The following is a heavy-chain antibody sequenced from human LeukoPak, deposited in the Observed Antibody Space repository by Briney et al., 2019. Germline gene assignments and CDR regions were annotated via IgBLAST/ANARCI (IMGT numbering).Heavy chain of an antibody. CDR1: GFTFSSYA. Sequence: GGSLRLSCAASGFTFSSYAMHWVRQAPGKGLEWVAVISYDGSNKYYADSVKGRFTISRDNSKNTLYLQMNSLRAEDTAVYYCARGTCSSTSCPLSYWGQGTLVTVSS. J-gene: IGHJ4*02. V-gene: IGHV3-30-3*01. CDR3: ARGTCSSTSCPLSY. CDR2: ISYDGSNK. D-gene: IGHD2-2*01.